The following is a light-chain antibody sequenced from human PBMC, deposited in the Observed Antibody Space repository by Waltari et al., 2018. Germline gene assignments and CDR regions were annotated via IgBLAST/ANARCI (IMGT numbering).Light chain of an antibody. V-gene: IGKV4-1*01. CDR2: WAS. J-gene: IGKJ1*01. CDR3: QQYYSFPQT. Sequence: DIVMTQSPDSLAVSLGERATINCKSSQSVLYSSENKNYLTWYQQKPGQPPELLIYWASTRESGVPDRFSGSGSGTDFTLTISRLQAEDVAVYYCQQYYSFPQTFGQGTKVEIK. CDR1: QSVLYSSENKNY.